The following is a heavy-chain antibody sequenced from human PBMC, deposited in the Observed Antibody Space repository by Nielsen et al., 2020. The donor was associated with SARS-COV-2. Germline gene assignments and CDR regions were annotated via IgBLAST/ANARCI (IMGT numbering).Heavy chain of an antibody. Sequence: WIRQPPGKGLEWIGYIYSSATYNPSLGSRVTISVDTSKNRFSLKLSSVTAADTAVYYCARGVGTILLGYCSSTSCYRYYYYMDVWGKGTTVTVSS. CDR3: ARGVGTILLGYCSSTSCYRYYYYMDV. J-gene: IGHJ6*03. CDR2: IYSSAT. D-gene: IGHD2-2*02. V-gene: IGHV4-30-4*01.